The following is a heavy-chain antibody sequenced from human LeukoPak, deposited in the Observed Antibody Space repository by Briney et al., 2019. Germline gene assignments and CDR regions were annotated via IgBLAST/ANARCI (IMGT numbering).Heavy chain of an antibody. D-gene: IGHD1-26*01. J-gene: IGHJ6*03. CDR3: AGVVGGSYSMDV. CDR2: IYYSGST. V-gene: IGHV4-31*03. CDR1: GVSINSGGYY. Sequence: SETLSLTCTVSGVSINSGGYYWGWIRQHPGRGLEWIGHIYYSGSTYYNPSLKSRVTISVDTSKDQFSLKLSSVTAADTAMYYCAGVVGGSYSMDVWGQGTTVTVSS.